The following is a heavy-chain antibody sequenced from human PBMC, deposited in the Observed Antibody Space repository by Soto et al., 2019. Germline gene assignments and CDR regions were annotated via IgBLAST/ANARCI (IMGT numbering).Heavy chain of an antibody. Sequence: EEQLVQSGAGVKKPGESLRISCQGSGYSFRSYWISWVRQVPGKGLEWMGTIEPSDSSSKYSPSFQGHITISLDKSMTTAYLEWSSLEASDTAMYYCARHLARGIMRHYYGMDVWGQGTTVTVSS. V-gene: IGHV5-10-1*03. CDR1: GYSFRSYW. CDR3: ARHLARGIMRHYYGMDV. CDR2: IEPSDSSS. J-gene: IGHJ6*02. D-gene: IGHD3-16*01.